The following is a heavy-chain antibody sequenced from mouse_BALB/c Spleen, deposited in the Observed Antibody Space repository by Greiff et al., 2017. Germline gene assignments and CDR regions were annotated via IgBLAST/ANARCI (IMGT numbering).Heavy chain of an antibody. CDR2: ISSGSSTI. Sequence: EAQLVESGGGLVQPGGSRKLSCAASGFTFSSFGMHWVRQAPEKGLEWVAYISSGSSTIYYADTVKGRFTISRDNPKNTLFLQMTSLRSEDTAMYYCARRTASYAMDYWGQGTSVTVSS. CDR3: ARRTASYAMDY. CDR1: GFTFSSFG. V-gene: IGHV5-17*02. D-gene: IGHD3-3*01. J-gene: IGHJ4*01.